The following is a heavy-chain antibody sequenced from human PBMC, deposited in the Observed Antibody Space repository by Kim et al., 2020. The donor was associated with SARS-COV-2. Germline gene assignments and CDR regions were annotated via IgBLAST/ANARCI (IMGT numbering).Heavy chain of an antibody. J-gene: IGHJ4*02. CDR2: ISYTGTT. Sequence: SETLSLTCSVSGASISSSGYYWGWIRQPPGKGLVWIGSISYTGTTSYTSSLKSRVAISGDTSKNQFSLKLSSVTAADTAVYHCARGLRGAGTKALEYWCQGTLVIVSS. CDR1: GASISSSGYY. D-gene: IGHD6-13*01. V-gene: IGHV4-39*01. CDR3: ARGLRGAGTKALEY.